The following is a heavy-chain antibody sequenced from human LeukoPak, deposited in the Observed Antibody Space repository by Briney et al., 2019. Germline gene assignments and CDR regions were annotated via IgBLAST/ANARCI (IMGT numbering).Heavy chain of an antibody. V-gene: IGHV1-2*02. J-gene: IGHJ5*02. Sequence: ASVKVSCKASGYTFTSYGISWVRQAPGQGLEWMGWINPNSGGTNYAQKFQGRVTMTRDTSISAAYMELSRLRSDDTAVYYCARGAGYSSSWYGFSNWFDPWGQGTLVTVSS. D-gene: IGHD6-13*01. CDR1: GYTFTSYG. CDR3: ARGAGYSSSWYGFSNWFDP. CDR2: INPNSGGT.